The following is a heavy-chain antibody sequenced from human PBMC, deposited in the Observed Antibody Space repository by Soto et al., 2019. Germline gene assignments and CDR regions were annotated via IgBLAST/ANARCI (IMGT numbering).Heavy chain of an antibody. D-gene: IGHD2-15*01. Sequence: EVQLLESGGGLVQPGGSLRLSCAASGFTFSSYAMSWVRQAPGKGLEWVSAISGSGGSTYYADSVKGRFTISRDNSKNTLYLQMNSLRAEDTAVYYCAKGPRYCSGGSCFGNWFDPRGQGTLVTVSS. CDR1: GFTFSSYA. V-gene: IGHV3-23*01. CDR3: AKGPRYCSGGSCFGNWFDP. J-gene: IGHJ5*02. CDR2: ISGSGGST.